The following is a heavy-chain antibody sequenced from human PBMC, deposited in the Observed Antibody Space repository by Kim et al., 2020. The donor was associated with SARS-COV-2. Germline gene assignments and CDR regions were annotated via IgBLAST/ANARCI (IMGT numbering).Heavy chain of an antibody. Sequence: SETLSLTCTVSGGSISSYYWSWIRQPPGKGLEWIGYIYYSGSTNYNPSLKSRVTISVDTSKNQFSLKLSSVTAADTAVYYCARRLLGDYGDYGTFDPWGQGTLVTVSS. CDR3: ARRLLGDYGDYGTFDP. CDR2: IYYSGST. CDR1: GGSISSYY. V-gene: IGHV4-59*08. D-gene: IGHD4-17*01. J-gene: IGHJ5*02.